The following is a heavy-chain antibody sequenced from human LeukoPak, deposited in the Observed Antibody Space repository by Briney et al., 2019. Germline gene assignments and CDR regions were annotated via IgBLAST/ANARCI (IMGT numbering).Heavy chain of an antibody. CDR1: GYTFTDYY. D-gene: IGHD6-19*01. CDR2: INPKSGGT. Sequence: ASVKVSCKSSGYTFTDYYMHWVRQAPGQGLEWMGWINPKSGGTNSAPKFQGRVTMTRDTSISTAYMALSRLRSDDTAVYYCAKDPSSTYSSGPQYYFDYWGQGTLVTVSS. V-gene: IGHV1-2*02. J-gene: IGHJ4*02. CDR3: AKDPSSTYSSGPQYYFDY.